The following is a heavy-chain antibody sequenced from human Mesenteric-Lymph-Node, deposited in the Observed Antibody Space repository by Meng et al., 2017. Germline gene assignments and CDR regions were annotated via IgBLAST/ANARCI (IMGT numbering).Heavy chain of an antibody. V-gene: IGHV3-23*01. CDR1: GFTVSSYA. J-gene: IGHJ4*02. Sequence: GESLKISCAASGFTVSSYAMNWVRQAPGKGPEWVSIIRGTDGSTHYADSVKGRFSISRDNSKNTLHLQLNNLRVEDTAVYYCAKGYTYGPEFDYWGQGTLVTVSS. D-gene: IGHD5-18*01. CDR3: AKGYTYGPEFDY. CDR2: IRGTDGST.